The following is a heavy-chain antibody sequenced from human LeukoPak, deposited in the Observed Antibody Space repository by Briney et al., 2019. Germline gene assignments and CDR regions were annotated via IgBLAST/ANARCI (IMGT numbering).Heavy chain of an antibody. Sequence: GASVKVSCKASGYTFTGYYMHWVRQAPGQGLEWMGWINPNSGGTNYAQKFQGRVTMTRDTSIRTAYMELSRLRSDDTAVYYCARVVTMVRGVIIAPFDYWGQGTLVTVSS. J-gene: IGHJ4*02. CDR3: ARVVTMVRGVIIAPFDY. CDR2: INPNSGGT. V-gene: IGHV1-2*02. CDR1: GYTFTGYY. D-gene: IGHD3-10*01.